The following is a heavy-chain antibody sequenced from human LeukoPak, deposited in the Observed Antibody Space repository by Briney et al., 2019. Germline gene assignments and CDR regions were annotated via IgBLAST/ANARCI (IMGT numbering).Heavy chain of an antibody. J-gene: IGHJ4*02. CDR1: GFTFRSYN. D-gene: IGHD1-26*01. V-gene: IGHV3-48*01. CDR2: ITGGSTTI. CDR3: AKDLIVGATKGFLFDY. Sequence: GGSLRLSCAASGFTFRSYNMNWVRQAPGKGLEWVSYITGGSTTIYYADSVKGRFTISRDNAKNSLYLQMNSLRAEDTAVYYCAKDLIVGATKGFLFDYWGQGTLVTVSS.